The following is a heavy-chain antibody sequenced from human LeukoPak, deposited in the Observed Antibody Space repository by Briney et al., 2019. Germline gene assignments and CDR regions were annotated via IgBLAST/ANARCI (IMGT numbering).Heavy chain of an antibody. J-gene: IGHJ4*02. CDR1: GGSFSGYY. V-gene: IGHV4-34*01. CDR3: ARGSGSYKFLDY. Sequence: PSETLSLTCAVYGGSFSGYYWSWIRQPPGKGLEWIGEINHSGSTNYNASLKSRVTISVDTSKNQFSLKLSSVTAADTAVYYCARGSGSYKFLDYWGQGTLVTVSS. D-gene: IGHD3-10*01. CDR2: INHSGST.